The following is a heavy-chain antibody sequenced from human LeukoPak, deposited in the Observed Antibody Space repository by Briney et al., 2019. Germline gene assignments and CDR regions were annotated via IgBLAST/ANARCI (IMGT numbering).Heavy chain of an antibody. D-gene: IGHD2-2*01. J-gene: IGHJ4*02. V-gene: IGHV3-74*01. Sequence: AGSLRLSCAASGFTFSSYWMHWVRHAPGKGLVWVSRINSDGSSTGYADSVKGRFTISRDNAKNTLYLQMNSLRAEDTAVYYCARVAYYCSSTSCYAPFDYWGQGTLVTVSS. CDR2: INSDGSST. CDR3: ARVAYYCSSTSCYAPFDY. CDR1: GFTFSSYW.